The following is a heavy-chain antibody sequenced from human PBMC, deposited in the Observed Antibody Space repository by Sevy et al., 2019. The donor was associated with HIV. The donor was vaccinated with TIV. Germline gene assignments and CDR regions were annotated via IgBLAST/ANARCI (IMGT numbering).Heavy chain of an antibody. CDR2: ISSSGSTI. CDR3: ARDVAYYGSGSYYLYYYGMDV. V-gene: IGHV3-11*01. CDR1: GFTFSDYY. D-gene: IGHD3-10*01. Sequence: GGSLRLSCAASGFTFSDYYMSWIRQAPGKGLEWVSYISSSGSTIYYAATVKGRFTISSDNAKTSLYLQMNSLRTEDTAVYYCARDVAYYGSGSYYLYYYGMDVWGQGTTVTVSS. J-gene: IGHJ6*02.